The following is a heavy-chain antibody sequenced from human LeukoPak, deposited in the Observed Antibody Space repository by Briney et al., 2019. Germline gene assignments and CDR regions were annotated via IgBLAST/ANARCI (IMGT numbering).Heavy chain of an antibody. Sequence: SETLSLTCTVSGGPISNTSYYWGWIRQPPGKGLEWIGSIYYRGSIYYNPSLKSRVTISVDTSKTQFSLRLSSVTAADTAVYYCAGKGGSYATWFDPWGQGTLVTVSS. V-gene: IGHV4-39*01. CDR1: GGPISNTSYY. CDR3: AGKGGSYATWFDP. D-gene: IGHD3-16*01. J-gene: IGHJ5*02. CDR2: IYYRGSI.